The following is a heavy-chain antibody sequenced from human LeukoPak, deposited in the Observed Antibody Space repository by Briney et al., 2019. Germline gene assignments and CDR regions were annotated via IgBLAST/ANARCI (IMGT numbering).Heavy chain of an antibody. D-gene: IGHD5-24*01. CDR2: INHSGST. J-gene: IGHJ4*02. V-gene: IGHV4-34*01. Sequence: MSSETLSLTCAVYGGSFSGYYWRWIRQPPGKGLEWIGEINHSGSTNYNPSLKSRVTISVDTSKNQFSLKLSSVTAADTAVYYCARGWRDGYNLPFDYWGQGTLVTVSS. CDR1: GGSFSGYY. CDR3: ARGWRDGYNLPFDY.